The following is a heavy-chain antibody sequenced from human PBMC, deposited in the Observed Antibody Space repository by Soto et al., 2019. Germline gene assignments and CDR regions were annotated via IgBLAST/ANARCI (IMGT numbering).Heavy chain of an antibody. Sequence: QVQLQASGPGLVKPSGTLSLTCAVSGGSISSNWWTWVRQPPGKGLEWIGEIFHSGSTNYNPSLKSRVTMSVDKSRNQFSLQLSSLTSSDTAIYYCERGPNCSGTSCYYSVLKRWSDPWCQGTLVPVSS. D-gene: IGHD2-2*01. CDR2: IFHSGST. CDR1: GGSISSNW. CDR3: ERGPNCSGTSCYYSVLKRWSDP. V-gene: IGHV4-4*02. J-gene: IGHJ5*02.